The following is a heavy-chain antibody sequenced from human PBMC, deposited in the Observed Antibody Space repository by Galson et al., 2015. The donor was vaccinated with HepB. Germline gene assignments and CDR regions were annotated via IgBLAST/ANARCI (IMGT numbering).Heavy chain of an antibody. V-gene: IGHV6-1*01. Sequence: CAISGDSVSSNSAAWNWIRQSPSRGLEWLGRTYYRSKWYNDYAVSVISRITINPDTSKNQFSLQLNSVTPEDTAVYYCARDLRYRTTGTTGAPRAPFDIWGQGTMVTVSS. J-gene: IGHJ3*02. D-gene: IGHD1-1*01. CDR1: GDSVSSNSAA. CDR3: ARDLRYRTTGTTGAPRAPFDI. CDR2: TYYRSKWYN.